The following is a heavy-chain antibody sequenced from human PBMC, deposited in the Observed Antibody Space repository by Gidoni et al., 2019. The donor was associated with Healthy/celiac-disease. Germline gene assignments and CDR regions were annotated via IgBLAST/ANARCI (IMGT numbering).Heavy chain of an antibody. CDR1: GLTFSSEA. J-gene: IGHJ3*02. V-gene: IGHV3-30*01. CDR2: ISYDGSHP. D-gene: IGHD2-2*03. CDR3: ARDGYCSSTSCYDRAFDI. Sequence: QVQRVESGGGVVKPGRSLRLSCAASGLTFSSEAMPWVRQAPGKGREWVAVISYDGSHPSYADSVTGRFTISRDNSQHTLYLPMNSLRAEDTAVYYCARDGYCSSTSCYDRAFDIWGQGTMVTVSS.